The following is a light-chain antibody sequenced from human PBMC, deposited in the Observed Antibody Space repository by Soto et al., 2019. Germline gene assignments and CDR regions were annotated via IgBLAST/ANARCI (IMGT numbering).Light chain of an antibody. V-gene: IGLV2-14*01. CDR3: ASHRVGTTLVV. Sequence: QSVLTQPASVSGSPEQSITISCTGTTNDIGDYNYVSWYQQHPGKAPKLLIYEVSNRPSGVSNRFSGSKSGNTASLTISGLQAEDEADYYCASHRVGTTLVVFGGGTKVTVL. CDR2: EVS. CDR1: TNDIGDYNY. J-gene: IGLJ2*01.